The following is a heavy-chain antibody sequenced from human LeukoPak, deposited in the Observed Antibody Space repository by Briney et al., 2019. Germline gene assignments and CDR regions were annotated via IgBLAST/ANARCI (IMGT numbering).Heavy chain of an antibody. CDR2: INPKNGKT. CDR1: GYTFSTST. CDR3: ARGLYSSSWNNWFDP. D-gene: IGHD6-13*01. V-gene: IGHV1-8*01. Sequence: ASVKVSCKASGYTFSTSTISWVRQAAGQGLEWMGWINPKNGKTSYAQKFQDRVTMTENTSTSTAYMELSSLRSEDTAVYYCARGLYSSSWNNWFDPWGQGTLVTVSS. J-gene: IGHJ5*02.